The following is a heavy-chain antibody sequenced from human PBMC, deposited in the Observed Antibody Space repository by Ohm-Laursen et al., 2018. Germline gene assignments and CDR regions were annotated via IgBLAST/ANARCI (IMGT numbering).Heavy chain of an antibody. D-gene: IGHD5-18*01. CDR1: SVSISSYY. CDR3: AREAMASEYYFDY. V-gene: IGHV4-59*01. CDR2: IYYSGST. Sequence: SETLSLTCTVSSVSISSYYWTWIRQPPGKGLEWIGYIYYSGSTNYSPSLRSRVTISLDTSKNQFSLKLTSVTAADTAVYYCAREAMASEYYFDYWGQGTLVTASS. J-gene: IGHJ4*02.